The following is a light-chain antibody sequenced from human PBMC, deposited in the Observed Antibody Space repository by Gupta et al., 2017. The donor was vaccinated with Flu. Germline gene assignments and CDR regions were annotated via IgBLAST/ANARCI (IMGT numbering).Light chain of an antibody. J-gene: IGLJ3*02. V-gene: IGLV2-18*02. Sequence: QSALTQPASVSGSPGQSITISCTGTSSDFGSYNRVSWYQQPPGTAPKLMISEVSKRPSGVPDRFSGSKSGNTASLTISGLQAEDEADYYCSSYTSSNTWVFGGGIKLTVL. CDR3: SSYTSSNTWV. CDR1: SSDFGSYNR. CDR2: EVS.